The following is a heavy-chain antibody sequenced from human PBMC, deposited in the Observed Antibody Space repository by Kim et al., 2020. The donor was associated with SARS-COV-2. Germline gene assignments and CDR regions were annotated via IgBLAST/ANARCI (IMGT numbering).Heavy chain of an antibody. J-gene: IGHJ4*02. D-gene: IGHD4-17*01. Sequence: DYVKGRLTISRDNSKNTLYLQMNSLRAEDTAVYYCASSRPDYGDYLFFDYWGQGTLVTVSS. V-gene: IGHV3-30*01. CDR3: ASSRPDYGDYLFFDY.